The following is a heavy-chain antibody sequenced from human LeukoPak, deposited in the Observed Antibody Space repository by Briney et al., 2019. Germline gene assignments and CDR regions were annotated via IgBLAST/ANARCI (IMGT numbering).Heavy chain of an antibody. D-gene: IGHD6-13*01. CDR2: INPNSGGT. Sequence: ASVKVSCKASGYTFTGYYIHWVRQAPGQGLEWMGWINPNSGGTNYAQKLQGRVTMTTDTSTSTAYMELRSLRSDDTAVYYCARFKKAAAGESYDYWGQGTLVTVSS. V-gene: IGHV1-2*02. CDR1: GYTFTGYY. J-gene: IGHJ4*02. CDR3: ARFKKAAAGESYDY.